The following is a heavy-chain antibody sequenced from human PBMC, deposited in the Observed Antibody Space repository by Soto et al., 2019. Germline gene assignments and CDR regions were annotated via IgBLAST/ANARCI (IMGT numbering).Heavy chain of an antibody. V-gene: IGHV1-3*01. CDR1: GYTFTSYA. CDR3: ARAPGGPGIAEY. Sequence: ASVKVSCKASGYTFTSYAMQWVRQAPGQRLEWMGWINAGNGNTKYSQKFQGRVTITRDTSASTAYMELSSLRSEDTAVYYCARAPGGPGIAEYWGQGTLVTVSS. D-gene: IGHD6-13*01. CDR2: INAGNGNT. J-gene: IGHJ4*02.